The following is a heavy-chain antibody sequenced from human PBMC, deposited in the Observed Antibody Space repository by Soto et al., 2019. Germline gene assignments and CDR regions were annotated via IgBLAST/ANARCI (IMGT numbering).Heavy chain of an antibody. J-gene: IGHJ4*02. CDR3: ARDDDLGRGGYFDY. CDR1: GGTFSSYA. D-gene: IGHD3-16*01. Sequence: QVQLVQSGAEVKKPGSSVKVSCKASGGTFSSYAISWVRQAPGQGLERMGGIIPIFGTANYAQKFQGRVTITADESTSTAYMELSSLRSEDTAVYYCARDDDLGRGGYFDYWGQGTLVTVSS. CDR2: IIPIFGTA. V-gene: IGHV1-69*12.